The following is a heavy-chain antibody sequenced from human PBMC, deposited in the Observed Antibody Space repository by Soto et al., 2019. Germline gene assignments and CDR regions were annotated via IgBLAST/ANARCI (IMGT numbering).Heavy chain of an antibody. CDR2: INPNSGGT. V-gene: IGHV1-2*04. CDR1: GYTFTGYY. D-gene: IGHD1-7*01. Sequence: QVQLVQSGAEVKKPGASVKVSCKASGYTFTGYYVHWVRQAPGQGLEWMGWINPNSGGTNYAQKFQGWVTMTRDTSLSTAYMELSRLRSDATAAYYCARDITGTNSRYYYYGMDVWGQGTTVTVSS. J-gene: IGHJ6*02. CDR3: ARDITGTNSRYYYYGMDV.